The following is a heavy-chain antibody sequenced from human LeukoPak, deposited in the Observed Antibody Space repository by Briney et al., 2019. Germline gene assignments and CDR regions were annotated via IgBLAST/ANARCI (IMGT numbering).Heavy chain of an antibody. CDR2: INPGGSSI. CDR3: ARSNQADDY. V-gene: IGHV3-74*01. CDR1: GFTFSSYW. Sequence: PGRSLRLSCAGSGFTFSSYWMHWVRQVPGKGLVWVARINPGGSSITYADSVKGRFTISRDNAKNTLYLQMDSLRAEDTGVYYRARSNQADDYWGQGTLVTVSS. D-gene: IGHD1-14*01. J-gene: IGHJ4*02.